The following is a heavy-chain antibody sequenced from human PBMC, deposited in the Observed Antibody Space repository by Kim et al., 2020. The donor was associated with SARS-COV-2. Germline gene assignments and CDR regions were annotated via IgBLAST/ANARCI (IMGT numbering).Heavy chain of an antibody. CDR2: ISYDGSNK. Sequence: GGSLRLSCAASGFTFSSYGMHWVRQAPGKGLEWVAVISYDGSNKYYADSVKGRFTISRDNSKNTLYLQMNSLRAEDTAVYYCAKDFQLVKIQLWLPDYWGQGTLVTVSS. J-gene: IGHJ4*02. CDR1: GFTFSSYG. D-gene: IGHD5-18*01. CDR3: AKDFQLVKIQLWLPDY. V-gene: IGHV3-30*18.